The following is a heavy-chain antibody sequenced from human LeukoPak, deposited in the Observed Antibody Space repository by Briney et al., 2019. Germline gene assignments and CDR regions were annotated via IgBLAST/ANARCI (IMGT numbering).Heavy chain of an antibody. CDR1: GYTFTGYY. CDR3: ARPGTVTLPWVEDNYYMDA. Sequence: ASVKVSCKASGYTFTGYYMHWVRQAPGQGLEWMGRINPNSGGTNYAQKFQGRVTMTRDASISTAYMELSRLRSDDTAVYYCARPGTVTLPWVEDNYYMDAWGKGTTVTVSS. CDR2: INPNSGGT. V-gene: IGHV1-2*06. J-gene: IGHJ6*03. D-gene: IGHD4-17*01.